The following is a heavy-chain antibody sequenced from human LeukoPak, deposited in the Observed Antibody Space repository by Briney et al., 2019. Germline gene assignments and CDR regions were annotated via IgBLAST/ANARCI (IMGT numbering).Heavy chain of an antibody. CDR1: GFIFSDYY. CDR2: ISSGGSTI. J-gene: IGHJ5*02. Sequence: GGSLRLSCAASGFIFSDYYMSWIRQAPAKGLEWVSYISSGGSTIYYADSVKGRFTISRDNAKNSLYLQMNSLRAEDTAVYYCAKDPSYYYGSGSPSPFDPWGQGTLVTVSS. V-gene: IGHV3-11*01. CDR3: AKDPSYYYGSGSPSPFDP. D-gene: IGHD3-10*01.